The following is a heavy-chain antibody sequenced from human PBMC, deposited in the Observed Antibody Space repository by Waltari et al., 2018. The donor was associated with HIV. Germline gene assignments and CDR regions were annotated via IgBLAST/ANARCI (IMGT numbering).Heavy chain of an antibody. D-gene: IGHD4-4*01. CDR3: ARETMTTVTPMDF. V-gene: IGHV1-18*01. J-gene: IGHJ4*02. Sequence: LVQSGAEVKKPGASVKVSCTASGYTFTNYGISWVRQAPGQGLEWMGWISGYIGNTNYAQKLQGRVTMTTDTSTSTAYMELRSLRSDDTAVYYCARETMTTVTPMDFWGQGTLVTVSS. CDR2: ISGYIGNT. CDR1: GYTFTNYG.